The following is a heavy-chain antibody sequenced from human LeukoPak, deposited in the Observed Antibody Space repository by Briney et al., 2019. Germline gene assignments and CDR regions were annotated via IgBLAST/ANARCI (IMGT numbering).Heavy chain of an antibody. V-gene: IGHV1-18*01. CDR2: ISAYNGNT. CDR1: GYTFTSYG. Sequence: ASVKVSCKASGYTFTSYGISWVRQAPGQGLEWMGWISAYNGNTNYAQRLQGRVTMTTDTSTSTAYMELRSLSSDDTAVYYCARPNSSGYFAFDIWGQGTMVTVSS. CDR3: ARPNSSGYFAFDI. D-gene: IGHD3-22*01. J-gene: IGHJ3*02.